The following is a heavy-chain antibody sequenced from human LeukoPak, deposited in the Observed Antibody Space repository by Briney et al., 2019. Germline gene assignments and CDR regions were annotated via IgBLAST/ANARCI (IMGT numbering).Heavy chain of an antibody. CDR1: GFTFSSYS. Sequence: GGSLRLSRAASGFTFSSYSVNWVRQAPGKGLEWVSSISSSSSYIYYADSVKGRFTISRDNAKNSLYLQMNSLRAEDTAVYYCARDPVAGHFDYWGQGTLVTVSS. D-gene: IGHD6-19*01. CDR2: ISSSSSYI. J-gene: IGHJ4*02. V-gene: IGHV3-21*01. CDR3: ARDPVAGHFDY.